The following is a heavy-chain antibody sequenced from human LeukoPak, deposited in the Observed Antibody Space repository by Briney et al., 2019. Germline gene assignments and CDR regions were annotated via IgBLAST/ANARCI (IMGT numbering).Heavy chain of an antibody. J-gene: IGHJ6*03. CDR2: VHYSGTA. D-gene: IGHD4-11*01. Sequence: SETLSLTCTVSDGSITNYDWSWVRQPPGKGLEFIGHVHYSGTANYNPSLRSRVTISIDTSKKHFFLKLKSVTAADTAVYYCASGVYSNYGDYYYYYYMDVWGKGTTVTVSS. CDR1: DGSITNYD. V-gene: IGHV4-59*01. CDR3: ASGVYSNYGDYYYYYYMDV.